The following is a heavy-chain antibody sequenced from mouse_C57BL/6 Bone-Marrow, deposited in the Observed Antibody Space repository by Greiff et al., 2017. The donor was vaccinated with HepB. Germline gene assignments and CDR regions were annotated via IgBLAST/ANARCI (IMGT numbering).Heavy chain of an antibody. V-gene: IGHV7-3*01. J-gene: IGHJ2*01. Sequence: EVKLVESGGGLVQPGGSLSLSCAASGFTFTDYYMSWVRQPPGKALEWLGFIRNKANGYTTEYSASVKGRFTISRDNSQSILYLQMNALRAEDSAAYYCAIHYYGSSHYFDYWGKGTTLTVSS. D-gene: IGHD1-1*01. CDR2: IRNKANGYTT. CDR3: AIHYYGSSHYFDY. CDR1: GFTFTDYY.